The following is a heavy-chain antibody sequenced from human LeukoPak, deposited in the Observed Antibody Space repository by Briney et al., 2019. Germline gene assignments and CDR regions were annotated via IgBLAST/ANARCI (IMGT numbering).Heavy chain of an antibody. V-gene: IGHV3-48*01. Sequence: PGGSLRLSCAASGFTFSTYSMNWVRQAPGKGLEWVSYISTDSSTIYYADSVKGRFTISRDNAKNSLYLQMNSLRAEGTAVYYCARDPGYYDSSGYFDYWGQGTLVTVSS. CDR1: GFTFSTYS. D-gene: IGHD3-22*01. CDR2: ISTDSSTI. J-gene: IGHJ4*02. CDR3: ARDPGYYDSSGYFDY.